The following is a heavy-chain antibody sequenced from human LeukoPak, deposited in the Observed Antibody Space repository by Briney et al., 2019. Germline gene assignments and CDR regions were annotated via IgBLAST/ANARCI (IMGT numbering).Heavy chain of an antibody. CDR1: GFTFSSYS. J-gene: IGHJ6*02. Sequence: AGSLRLSCAASGFTFSSYSMSWVRQAPGKGLEWVSSISSSSSYIYYADSEKGRFTISRDNAKNSLYLQMNSLRAEDTAVYYCARDRDYDYVWGSSPMDVWGQGTTVTVSS. CDR3: ARDRDYDYVWGSSPMDV. CDR2: ISSSSSYI. D-gene: IGHD3-16*01. V-gene: IGHV3-21*01.